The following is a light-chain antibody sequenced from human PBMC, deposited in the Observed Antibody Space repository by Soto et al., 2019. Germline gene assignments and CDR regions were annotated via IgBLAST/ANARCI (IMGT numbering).Light chain of an antibody. CDR1: QSVNIN. CDR3: QKYNDWPPLT. J-gene: IGKJ4*01. V-gene: IGKV3-15*01. Sequence: IVRTQAPPTRSVSPGERATLSCRASQSVNINLAWYQQKPGQAPRLLIYGTSTRATGVPARFSGSGSGTEFTLTISSLQSADFAVYYCQKYNDWPPLTFGGGTKVDIK. CDR2: GTS.